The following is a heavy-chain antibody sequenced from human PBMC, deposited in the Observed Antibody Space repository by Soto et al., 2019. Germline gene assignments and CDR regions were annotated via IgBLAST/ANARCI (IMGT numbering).Heavy chain of an antibody. D-gene: IGHD3-9*01. Sequence: SETLSLTCTVSGGSISSYYWSWIRQPPGKGLEWIGYIYYSGSTNYNPSLKSRVTISVDTSKNQFSLKLSSVTAADTAVYYCARVKPGVYYDILTGPYYYYMDVWGKGTTVTVSS. CDR1: GGSISSYY. CDR2: IYYSGST. CDR3: ARVKPGVYYDILTGPYYYYMDV. V-gene: IGHV4-59*01. J-gene: IGHJ6*03.